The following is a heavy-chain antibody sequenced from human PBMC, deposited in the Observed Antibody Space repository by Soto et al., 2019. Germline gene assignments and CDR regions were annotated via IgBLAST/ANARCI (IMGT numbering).Heavy chain of an antibody. V-gene: IGHV4-59*01. CDR3: ARGVRFLEWFNENYFDD. D-gene: IGHD3-3*01. CDR2: IYYSGST. CDR1: GGSISSYY. Sequence: SETLSLTCTVSGGSISSYYWSWIRQPPGKGLEWIGYIYYSGSTNYNPSLKSRVTISVDTSKNQFSLKLSSVTAADTAVYYCARGVRFLEWFNENYFDDWGQGTLVTVSS. J-gene: IGHJ4*02.